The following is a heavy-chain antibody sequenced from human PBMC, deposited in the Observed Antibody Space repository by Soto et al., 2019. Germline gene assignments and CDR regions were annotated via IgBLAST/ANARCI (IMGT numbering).Heavy chain of an antibody. V-gene: IGHV1-69*01. CDR1: GGTFDTYA. CDR3: ARDRDFWNYFASAY. J-gene: IGHJ4*02. D-gene: IGHD1-7*01. CDR2: IIPMFGTP. Sequence: QVQLVQSGAEVRKPGSSVRVSCKAAGGTFDTYAVSWVRQAPGQGLEWMGGIIPMFGTPYYAQRFQGRVTITADESTGTAYNELRSLRSEDTAVYFCARDRDFWNYFASAYWGQGPLVTVSS.